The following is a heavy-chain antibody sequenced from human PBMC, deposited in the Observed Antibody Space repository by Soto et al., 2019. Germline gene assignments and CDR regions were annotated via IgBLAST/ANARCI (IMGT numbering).Heavy chain of an antibody. D-gene: IGHD3-22*01. CDR3: ARVVYYDSSGFGP. V-gene: IGHV3-21*01. J-gene: IGHJ3*01. CDR1: GFNFNNYG. CDR2: ISSTSDYI. Sequence: GGSLRLSCTDSGFNFNNYGMSWVRQAPRKGLEWVSSISSTSDYIYYGDSVKGRFTISRDNAKNSLYLEMNSLRVEDTAVYYCARVVYYDSSGFGPWGQGTMVTVSS.